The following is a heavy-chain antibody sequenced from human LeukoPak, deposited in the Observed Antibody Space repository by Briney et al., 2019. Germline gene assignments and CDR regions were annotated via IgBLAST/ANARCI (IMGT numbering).Heavy chain of an antibody. V-gene: IGHV4-59*12. CDR3: ARGVRGANYAFDI. J-gene: IGHJ3*02. D-gene: IGHD3-10*01. CDR2: IYYSGST. CDR1: GGSISSYY. Sequence: SETLSLTCTVSGGSISSYYWSWIRQPPGKGLEWIGYIYYSGSTNYNPSLKSRVTISVDTSKNQFSLKLSSVAAADTAVYYCARGVRGANYAFDIWGQGTMVTVSS.